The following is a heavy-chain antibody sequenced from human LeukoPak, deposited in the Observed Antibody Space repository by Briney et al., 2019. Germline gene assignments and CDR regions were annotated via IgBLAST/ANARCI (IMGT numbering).Heavy chain of an antibody. D-gene: IGHD4-11*01. CDR3: ARGGTVNYYYMDV. Sequence: PSETLSLTCTVSGGSISSYYWSWIRQPAGKGLEWIGRIYITGSTNYNPSLKSRVTMSVDTSKNQFSLKLSSVTAADTAVYYCARGGTVNYYYMDVWGKGTTVTVSS. V-gene: IGHV4-4*07. J-gene: IGHJ6*03. CDR2: IYITGST. CDR1: GGSISSYY.